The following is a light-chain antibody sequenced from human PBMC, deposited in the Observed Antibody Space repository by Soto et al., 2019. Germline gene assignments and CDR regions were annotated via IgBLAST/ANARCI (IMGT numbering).Light chain of an antibody. V-gene: IGLV1-40*01. Sequence: QSVLTQPPSVSGAPGQRVTISCTGSSSNIGAGYDVHWYQQLPGTAPKLLINVNSNRPSGVPDRFSGSKSGTSASLAITGLQAEDEADYYCQSYDRSLSAVFGGGTKLTVL. CDR3: QSYDRSLSAV. CDR2: VNS. J-gene: IGLJ2*01. CDR1: SSNIGAGYD.